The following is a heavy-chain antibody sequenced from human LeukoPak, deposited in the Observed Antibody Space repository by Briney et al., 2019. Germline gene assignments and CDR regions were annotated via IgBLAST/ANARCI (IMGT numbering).Heavy chain of an antibody. V-gene: IGHV1-2*06. CDR1: GYTFTGYY. Sequence: ASVKVSCKASGYTFTGYYMHWVRQAPGQGLEWMGRINPNSGGTKYAQKFQGRVTMTRDTSISTAYMELSRLRSDDTAVYYCARDYSRSSYSYGYDYWGQGTLVTVSS. CDR3: ARDYSRSSYSYGYDY. D-gene: IGHD5-18*01. J-gene: IGHJ4*02. CDR2: INPNSGGT.